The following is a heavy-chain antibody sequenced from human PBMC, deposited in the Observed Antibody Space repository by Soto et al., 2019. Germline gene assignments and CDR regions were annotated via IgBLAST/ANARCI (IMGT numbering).Heavy chain of an antibody. J-gene: IGHJ4*02. CDR1: GFTFSSYG. D-gene: IGHD2-8*01. CDR3: ARDGPPNPTVLKVYAIDY. V-gene: IGHV3-33*01. CDR2: IWYDGSNK. Sequence: QVQLVESGGGVVQPGRSLRLSCAASGFTFSSYGMHWVRQAPGKGLEWVAVIWYDGSNKYYADSVKGRFTISRDNSKTTLYLQMNILRAEDTAVYYCARDGPPNPTVLKVYAIDYWGQGTLVTVSS.